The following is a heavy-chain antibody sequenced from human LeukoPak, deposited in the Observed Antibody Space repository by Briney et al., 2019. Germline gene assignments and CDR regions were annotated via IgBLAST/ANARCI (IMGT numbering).Heavy chain of an antibody. D-gene: IGHD3-3*01. V-gene: IGHV4-59*01. J-gene: IGHJ4*02. Sequence: PSETLSLTCTVSGGSISSYYWSWIRQPPGKGLEWIGYICYSGSTNYNPSLKSRVTISVDTSKNQFSLKLSSVTAADTAVYYCARGGFLEWLLDYWGQGTLVTVSS. CDR3: ARGGFLEWLLDY. CDR2: ICYSGST. CDR1: GGSISSYY.